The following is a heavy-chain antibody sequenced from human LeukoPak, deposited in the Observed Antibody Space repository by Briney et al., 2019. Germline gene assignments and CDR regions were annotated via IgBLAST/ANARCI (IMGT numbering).Heavy chain of an antibody. CDR3: ARQSLYYDFWSGYQKYYFDY. V-gene: IGHV4-34*01. CDR1: GGSFSGYY. CDR2: INHSGST. J-gene: IGHJ4*02. D-gene: IGHD3-3*01. Sequence: SETLSLTCAVYGGSFSGYYWSWIRQPPGKGLEWIGEINHSGSTNYNPSLKSRVTISVDTSKNQFSLKLSSVTAADTAVYYCARQSLYYDFWSGYQKYYFDYWGQGTLVTVSS.